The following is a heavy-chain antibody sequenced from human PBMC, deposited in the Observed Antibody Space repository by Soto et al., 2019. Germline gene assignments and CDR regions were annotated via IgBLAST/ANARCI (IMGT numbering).Heavy chain of an antibody. Sequence: PSETPSLTRTVSGGSISSYYWGWVPQPPGEGLDWIGYIYYSGSTNYNPSLNSRVTISVDTSKNQFSLKLSSVTAADTAVYYCSRSPPIFRGSTTSKSYYMDVWGKGTTVTVSS. CDR2: IYYSGST. J-gene: IGHJ6*03. V-gene: IGHV4-59*08. CDR1: GGSISSYY. CDR3: SRSPPIFRGSTTSKSYYMDV. D-gene: IGHD1-26*01.